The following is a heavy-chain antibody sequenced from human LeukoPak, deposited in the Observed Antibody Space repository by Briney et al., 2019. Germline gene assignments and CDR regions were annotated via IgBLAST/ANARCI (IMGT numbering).Heavy chain of an antibody. CDR3: AKDLSPLVWFVSGSDAFDI. Sequence: PGRSLRLSCAASRFTFSTYGMYWVRQAPGKGLEWVAVISYDGSNKYYADSVKGRYTISRDNSKNTLYLQMNSLRVEDTAVYYCAKDLSPLVWFVSGSDAFDIWGQGTMVTVSS. CDR2: ISYDGSNK. V-gene: IGHV3-30*18. J-gene: IGHJ3*02. D-gene: IGHD3-10*01. CDR1: RFTFSTYG.